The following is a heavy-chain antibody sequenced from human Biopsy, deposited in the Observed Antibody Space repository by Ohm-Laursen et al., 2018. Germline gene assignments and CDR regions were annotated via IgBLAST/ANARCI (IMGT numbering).Heavy chain of an antibody. Sequence: SDTLSLTCTVSGDSISSYYWSWIRQPPGKGLERIGYVYYTGSTDYNPSLQSRVTISVDTSKNHFSLRLRSVTPADTAIYYCARDRGYYSDRTVSGYFDLWGRGTLVTVSS. CDR2: VYYTGST. D-gene: IGHD3-22*01. CDR1: GDSISSYY. J-gene: IGHJ2*01. CDR3: ARDRGYYSDRTVSGYFDL. V-gene: IGHV4-59*01.